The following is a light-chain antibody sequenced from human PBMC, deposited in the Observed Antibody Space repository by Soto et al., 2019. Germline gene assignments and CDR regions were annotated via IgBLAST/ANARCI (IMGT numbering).Light chain of an antibody. CDR3: QQLNSYRT. CDR2: GAS. Sequence: EIVLTQSPGTLSLSPGERATLSCRASQSVSSSYLAWYQQKPGQAPRLLIYGASSRATGIPDRFSGSGSGTGFTLTISSLQPEDFATYYCQQLNSYRTFGQGTKVDI. J-gene: IGKJ1*01. V-gene: IGKV3-20*01. CDR1: QSVSSSY.